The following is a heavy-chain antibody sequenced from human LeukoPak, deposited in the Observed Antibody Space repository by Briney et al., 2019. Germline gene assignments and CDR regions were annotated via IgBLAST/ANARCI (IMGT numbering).Heavy chain of an antibody. CDR3: ARDQGAAAGN. CDR1: GFTVSNNY. Sequence: GGSLRLSCAASGFTVSNNYMSWVRQAPGKGLEWFSVIYSGDNTFYADSVKGRFTISRDNSKNTLYLQMNSLRVEDTAVYYCARDQGAAAGNWGQGTLVTVFS. V-gene: IGHV3-66*01. CDR2: IYSGDNT. J-gene: IGHJ4*02. D-gene: IGHD6-13*01.